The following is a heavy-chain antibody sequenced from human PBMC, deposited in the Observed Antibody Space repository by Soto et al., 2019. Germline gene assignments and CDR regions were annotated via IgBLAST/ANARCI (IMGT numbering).Heavy chain of an antibody. CDR2: INSDGSST. CDR3: AKGVPGIAVAGTGYFQH. V-gene: IGHV3-74*01. Sequence: GGSVRISCAASGFSFSSYWMHWVRQAPGKGLVWVSRINSDGSSTSYADSVKGRFTISRDNAKNTLYLQMNSLRAEDTAVYYCAKGVPGIAVAGTGYFQHWGQGTLVTVSS. D-gene: IGHD6-19*01. J-gene: IGHJ1*01. CDR1: GFSFSSYW.